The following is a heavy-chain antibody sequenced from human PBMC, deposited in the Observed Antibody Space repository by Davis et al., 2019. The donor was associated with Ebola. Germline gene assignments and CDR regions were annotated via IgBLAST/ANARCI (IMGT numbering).Heavy chain of an antibody. D-gene: IGHD3-10*01. J-gene: IGHJ4*02. CDR1: GGSVSSGSYY. CDR2: IYYSGST. CDR3: ARAASFSGRSDY. V-gene: IGHV4-61*01. Sequence: SETLSLTCTVSGGSVSSGSYYWSWIRQPPGKGLEWIGYIYYSGSTNYNPSLKSRVTISVDTSKNQFSLNLRSVTAADTAVYYCARAASFSGRSDYWGQGTRVTVYS.